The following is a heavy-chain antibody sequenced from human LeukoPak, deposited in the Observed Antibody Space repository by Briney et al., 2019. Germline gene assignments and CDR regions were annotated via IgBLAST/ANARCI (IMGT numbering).Heavy chain of an antibody. V-gene: IGHV4-61*02. D-gene: IGHD3-9*01. CDR3: ARDEWNFDYYYYMDV. Sequence: SETLSLTCTVSGGSISSGSYYWSWIRQPAGKGLEWIGRIYTSGSTNYNPSLKSRVTISVDTSKNQFSLKLSSVTAADTAVYYCARDEWNFDYYYYMDVWGKGTTVTISS. CDR1: GGSISSGSYY. CDR2: IYTSGST. J-gene: IGHJ6*03.